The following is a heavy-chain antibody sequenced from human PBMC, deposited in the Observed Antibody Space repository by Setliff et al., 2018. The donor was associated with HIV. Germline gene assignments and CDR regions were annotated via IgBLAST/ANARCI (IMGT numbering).Heavy chain of an antibody. V-gene: IGHV3-53*01. J-gene: IGHJ1*01. CDR1: GFPVSDNY. CDR2: IYSDGRT. CDR3: AKAFGGYPNPIEYPQH. D-gene: IGHD3-16*01. Sequence: GGSLRLSCAASGFPVSDNYMTWVRQAPGKGLEWVSVIYSDGRTFYADSVKGRFTISRDDSKNTVYLQMNSLRAEDTAVYFCAKAFGGYPNPIEYPQHWGQGTLVTVSS.